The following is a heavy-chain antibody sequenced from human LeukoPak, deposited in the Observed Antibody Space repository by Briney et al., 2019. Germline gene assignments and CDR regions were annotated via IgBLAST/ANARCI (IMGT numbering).Heavy chain of an antibody. Sequence: SETLSLTCTVSGGSISSSSYYWGWIRQPPGKGLEWIGSIYYSGSTYYNPSLKSRVTISVDTSKNQFSLKLSSVTAADTAVYYCAREESITMMEAFDIWGQGTMVTVSS. CDR2: IYYSGST. J-gene: IGHJ3*02. D-gene: IGHD3-22*01. V-gene: IGHV4-39*07. CDR3: AREESITMMEAFDI. CDR1: GGSISSSSYY.